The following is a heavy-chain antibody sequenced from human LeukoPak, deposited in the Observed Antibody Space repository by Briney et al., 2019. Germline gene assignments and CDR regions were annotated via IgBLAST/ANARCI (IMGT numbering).Heavy chain of an antibody. V-gene: IGHV3-21*01. CDR3: ARVSRPGSYDFWSGYYGAFDY. J-gene: IGHJ4*02. Sequence: GGSLRLSCAASGFTFSSYSMNWVRQAPGKGLEWVSSISSSSSYIYYADSVKGRFTISRDNAKNSLYLQMNSLRAEDTAVYYCARVSRPGSYDFWSGYYGAFDYWGQGTLVTVSS. D-gene: IGHD3-3*01. CDR1: GFTFSSYS. CDR2: ISSSSSYI.